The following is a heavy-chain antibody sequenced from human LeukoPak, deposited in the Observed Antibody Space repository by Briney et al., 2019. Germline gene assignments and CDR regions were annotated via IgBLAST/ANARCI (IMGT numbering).Heavy chain of an antibody. Sequence: GASVKVSCKASGYTFTDYYMHWVRQAPGQGLQWMGWITPNSGDTNYAQKFQGRVTMTRDTSISTAYMELSRLRSDDTAVYYCARAYGGSYLGDDAFDIWGPGTMVTVSS. V-gene: IGHV1-2*02. CDR1: GYTFTDYY. CDR3: ARAYGGSYLGDDAFDI. CDR2: ITPNSGDT. D-gene: IGHD1-26*01. J-gene: IGHJ3*02.